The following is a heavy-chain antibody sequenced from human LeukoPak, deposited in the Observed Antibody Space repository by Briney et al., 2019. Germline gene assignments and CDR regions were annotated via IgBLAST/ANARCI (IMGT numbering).Heavy chain of an antibody. Sequence: GGSLRLSCAASGFTVSSNYMSRVRQAPGKGLEWVSVIYSGGSTYYADSVKGRFTISRDNSKNTLYLQMNSLRAEDTAVYYCARERTPEYCSSTSCYNNWFDPWGQGTLVTVSS. CDR1: GFTVSSNY. CDR3: ARERTPEYCSSTSCYNNWFDP. V-gene: IGHV3-66*02. J-gene: IGHJ5*02. CDR2: IYSGGST. D-gene: IGHD2-2*01.